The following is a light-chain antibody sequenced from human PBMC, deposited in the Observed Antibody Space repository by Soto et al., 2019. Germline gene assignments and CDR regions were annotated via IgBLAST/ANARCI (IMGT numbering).Light chain of an antibody. Sequence: QSVLTQPPSASGTPGQRVTISCSGSSSNIGSNTVNWYQQLPGTAPKLLIYSNNQRPSGVPDRFSGSKSGTSASLAIRGLQSEDEADYYCAAWDDSLNGPMFGGGTQLTVL. CDR2: SNN. CDR1: SSNIGSNT. J-gene: IGLJ3*02. CDR3: AAWDDSLNGPM. V-gene: IGLV1-44*01.